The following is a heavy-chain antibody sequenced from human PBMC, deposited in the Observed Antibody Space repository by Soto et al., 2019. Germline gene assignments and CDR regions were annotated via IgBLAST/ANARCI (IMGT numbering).Heavy chain of an antibody. CDR1: GASISSYF. D-gene: IGHD6-19*01. CDR3: AREAGPDRWFDP. J-gene: IGHJ5*02. CDR2: ISTSGTT. Sequence: QVQLQESGPGLVEPSETLSLTCTVSGASISSYFWTWIRQPAGKGLDWIGRISTSGTTNYNPSLKSRVTRSVDTSKNHFSLNLSSVTAADTAVYYCAREAGPDRWFDPWGQGTLVTVSS. V-gene: IGHV4-4*07.